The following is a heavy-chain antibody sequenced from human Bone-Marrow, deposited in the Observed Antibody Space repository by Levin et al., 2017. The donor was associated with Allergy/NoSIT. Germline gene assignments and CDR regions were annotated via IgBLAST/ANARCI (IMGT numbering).Heavy chain of an antibody. V-gene: IGHV3-30-3*01. CDR3: ARDLQITIFGVVIEYYFDY. Sequence: QTGGSLRLSCAASGFTFSSYAMHWVRQAPGKGLEWVAVISYDGSNKYYADSVKGRFTISRDNSKNTLYLQMNSLRAEDTAVYYCARDLQITIFGVVIEYYFDYWGQGTLVTVSS. CDR2: ISYDGSNK. D-gene: IGHD3-3*01. J-gene: IGHJ4*02. CDR1: GFTFSSYA.